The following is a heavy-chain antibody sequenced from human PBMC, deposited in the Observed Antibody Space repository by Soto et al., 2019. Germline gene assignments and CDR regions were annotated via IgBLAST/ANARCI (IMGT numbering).Heavy chain of an antibody. J-gene: IGHJ3*02. CDR1: GGSISSSSYY. CDR3: ARLGNFCSGGSCYHDAFDI. V-gene: IGHV4-39*01. D-gene: IGHD2-15*01. Sequence: KSSETLSLTCTVSGGSISSSSYYWGWIRQPPGKGLEWIGSIYYSGSTYYNPSLKSRVTISVDTSKNQFSLKLSSVTAADTAVYYCARLGNFCSGGSCYHDAFDIWGQGTMVTVSS. CDR2: IYYSGST.